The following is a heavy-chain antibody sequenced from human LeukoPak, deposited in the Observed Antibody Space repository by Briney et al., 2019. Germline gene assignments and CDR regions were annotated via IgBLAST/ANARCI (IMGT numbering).Heavy chain of an antibody. V-gene: IGHV1-8*01. CDR1: GYTFTSYD. D-gene: IGHD2-2*01. CDR2: MNPNSGNT. J-gene: IGHJ6*02. CDR3: ARADCSSTSCYGRRYYYYGMDV. Sequence: ASVKVSCKASGYTFTSYDINWVRQATGQGLEWMGWMNPNSGNTGYAQKFQGRVTMTRNTSISTAYMELSSLRSEGTAVYYCARADCSSTSCYGRRYYYYGMDVWGQGTTVTVSS.